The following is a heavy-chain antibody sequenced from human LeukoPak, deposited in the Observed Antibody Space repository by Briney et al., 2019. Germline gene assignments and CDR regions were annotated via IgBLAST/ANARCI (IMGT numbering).Heavy chain of an antibody. J-gene: IGHJ4*02. CDR2: INTNTGNP. V-gene: IGHV7-4-1*02. D-gene: IGHD6-13*01. CDR3: ARDLPQSIAADGASFDH. CDR1: GYNLTTYA. Sequence: ASVKVSCKPSGYNLTTYAMNWVRQAPGQGLEWMGWINTNTGNPTYAQGFTGRFVFSLDTSVSTAYLQISSLKAEDTAVYYCARDLPQSIAADGASFDHWGQGTLVTVSS.